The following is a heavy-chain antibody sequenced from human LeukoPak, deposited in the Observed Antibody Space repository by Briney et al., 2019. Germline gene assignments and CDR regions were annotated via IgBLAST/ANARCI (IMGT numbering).Heavy chain of an antibody. Sequence: GGSLRLSCAASGFTFSSYSMNWVRQAPGMGLEWVSYISKSSDRIYHADSVKGRFTISRDNAKNSLYLQMDSLRAEDTAVYYCARDLLNDEGSSYFFDQWGQGTLVTVSS. V-gene: IGHV3-48*04. CDR1: GFTFSSYS. D-gene: IGHD2-2*01. CDR2: ISKSSDRI. J-gene: IGHJ4*02. CDR3: ARDLLNDEGSSYFFDQ.